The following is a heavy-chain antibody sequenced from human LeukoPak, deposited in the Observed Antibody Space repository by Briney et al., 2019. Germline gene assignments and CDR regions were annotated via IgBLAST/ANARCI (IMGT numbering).Heavy chain of an antibody. J-gene: IGHJ3*02. CDR3: ARDRRWLPTHHAFDI. Sequence: GGSLRLSCAASGFTVSSNYMSWVRQAPEKGLEWVSVIYSGGSTYYADSVKGRFTISRDNSKNTLYLQMNSLRAEDTAVYCCARDRRWLPTHHAFDIWGQGTMVTVSS. D-gene: IGHD5-24*01. V-gene: IGHV3-53*01. CDR1: GFTVSSNY. CDR2: IYSGGST.